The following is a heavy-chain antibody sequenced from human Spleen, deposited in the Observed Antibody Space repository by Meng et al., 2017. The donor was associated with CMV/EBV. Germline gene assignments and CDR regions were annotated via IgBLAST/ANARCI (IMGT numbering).Heavy chain of an antibody. D-gene: IGHD2-15*01. CDR2: IYYSGST. CDR3: ARLYSSGTSWFDP. V-gene: IGHV4-61*01. Sequence: VSGGSVRSGSYYWSWIRQRAGKGLEWIGYIYYSGSTTYNPSLKSRVTMSADTSKNQFSLKLISVTAADTAVYYCARLYSSGTSWFDPWGQGILVTVSS. CDR1: GGSVRSGSYY. J-gene: IGHJ5*02.